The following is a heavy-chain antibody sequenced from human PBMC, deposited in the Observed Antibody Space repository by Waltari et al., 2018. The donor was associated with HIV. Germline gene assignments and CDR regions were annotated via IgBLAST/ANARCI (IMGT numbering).Heavy chain of an antibody. J-gene: IGHJ5*02. CDR2: ISHSGTT. V-gene: IGHV4-34*02. CDR3: ARGYYYDTTEGWFDP. D-gene: IGHD3-22*01. CDR1: GGFLSGYY. Sequence: QVQLQQWGTGLLKPSEPLSLTCAVYGGFLSGYYWSWLRQSPGKGLEWIGQISHSGTTNYNPSLKRRVTMSVDTSRKQLSLKLTSVTAADTAVYYCARGYYYDTTEGWFDPWGQGTLVTVSS.